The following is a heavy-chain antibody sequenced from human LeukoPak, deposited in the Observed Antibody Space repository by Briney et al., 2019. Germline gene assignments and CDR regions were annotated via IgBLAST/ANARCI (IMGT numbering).Heavy chain of an antibody. V-gene: IGHV3-43*02. Sequence: GGSLRLSCAASGFNFDDYAMHWVRHVPGRGLEWVSVISGYGDVTYYADSVKDRFIISRDNSKNSLYLQMNSLRFDDTAFYFCARVERYFAYAFDIWGQGTMVTVSS. CDR3: ARVERYFAYAFDI. D-gene: IGHD3-9*01. J-gene: IGHJ3*02. CDR2: ISGYGDVT. CDR1: GFNFDDYA.